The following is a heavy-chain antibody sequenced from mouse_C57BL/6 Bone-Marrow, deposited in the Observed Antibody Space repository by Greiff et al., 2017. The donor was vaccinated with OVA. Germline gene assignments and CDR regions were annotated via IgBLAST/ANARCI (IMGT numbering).Heavy chain of an antibody. D-gene: IGHD1-1*01. CDR2: IYPRSGNT. CDR1: GYTFTSYG. J-gene: IGHJ2*01. CDR3: AITTVVVYYFDY. Sequence: VQLQESGAELARPGASVKLSCKASGYTFTSYGISWVKQRTGQGLEWIGEIYPRSGNTYYNEKFKGKATLTADKSSSTAYMELRSLTSEDSAVYFCAITTVVVYYFDYWGQGTTLTVSS. V-gene: IGHV1-81*01.